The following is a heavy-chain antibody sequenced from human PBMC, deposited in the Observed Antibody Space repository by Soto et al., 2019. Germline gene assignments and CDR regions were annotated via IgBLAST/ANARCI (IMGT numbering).Heavy chain of an antibody. CDR2: ISAYNGNT. V-gene: IGHV1-18*01. Sequence: ASVKVSCKASGYTFTSYGISWVRQAPGQGLEWMGWISAYNGNTNYAQKLQGRVTMTTGTSTSTAYMELRSLRSDDTAVYYCARDGSGAGGYYYYGMDVWGQGTTVTVSS. D-gene: IGHD3-10*01. J-gene: IGHJ6*02. CDR1: GYTFTSYG. CDR3: ARDGSGAGGYYYYGMDV.